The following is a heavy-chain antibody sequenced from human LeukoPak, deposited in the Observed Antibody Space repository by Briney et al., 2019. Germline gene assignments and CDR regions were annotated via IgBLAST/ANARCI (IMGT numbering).Heavy chain of an antibody. CDR3: ARGRLITTAFDI. J-gene: IGHJ3*02. CDR2: ISSNGGST. D-gene: IGHD3-22*01. Sequence: PGGSLRLSCAASGFTFSSYGMSWVRQAPGKGLEYVSAISSNGGSTYYANSVKGRFTISRDNSKNTLYLQMGSLRAEGMAVYYCARGRLITTAFDIWGQGTMVTVSS. V-gene: IGHV3-64*01. CDR1: GFTFSSYG.